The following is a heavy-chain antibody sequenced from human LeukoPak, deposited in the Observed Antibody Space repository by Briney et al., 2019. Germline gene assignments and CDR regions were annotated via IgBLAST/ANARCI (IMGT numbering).Heavy chain of an antibody. V-gene: IGHV4-4*07. D-gene: IGHD2-2*01. Sequence: PSDTLSLTCTVSGGPISRYYWRCLRQPAGKGLEWIGRIYTSWCTNYNPSLKSRVTMSVDTSKNQFSLKLSSVTAADTAVYYCARDPMSYCSSTSCLLGFDAWGEGTLVTVSS. CDR1: GGPISRYY. CDR3: ARDPMSYCSSTSCLLGFDA. J-gene: IGHJ5*02. CDR2: IYTSWCT.